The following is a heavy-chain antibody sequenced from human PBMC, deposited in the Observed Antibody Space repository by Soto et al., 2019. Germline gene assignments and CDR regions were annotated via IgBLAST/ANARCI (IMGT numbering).Heavy chain of an antibody. J-gene: IGHJ4*02. CDR2: IYYSGST. Sequence: QVQLQESGPGLVKPSETLSLTCTVSGGSLSPYYWSWIRQPPGEGLEWIGYIYYSGSTDYNPSLKSRVTISVETSKNQFSLNLTSVTTADTAIYYCARIIASADKYYFDFRGQGTLVTVSS. D-gene: IGHD6-13*01. CDR3: ARIIASADKYYFDF. V-gene: IGHV4-59*01. CDR1: GGSLSPYY.